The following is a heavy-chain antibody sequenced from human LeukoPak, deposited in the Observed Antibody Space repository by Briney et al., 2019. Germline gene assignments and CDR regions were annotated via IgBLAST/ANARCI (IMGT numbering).Heavy chain of an antibody. D-gene: IGHD6-13*01. CDR2: IKQDGSEK. CDR3: ARDRYSSSWYPHYYYYYGMDV. Sequence: PGGSLRLSCAASGFTFSSYWMGWVRQAPGKGLEWVANIKQDGSEKYYVDSVKGRFTISRDNAKNSLYLQMNRLRAEDTAVYYCARDRYSSSWYPHYYYYYGMDVWGQGTTVTVSS. CDR1: GFTFSSYW. V-gene: IGHV3-7*01. J-gene: IGHJ6*02.